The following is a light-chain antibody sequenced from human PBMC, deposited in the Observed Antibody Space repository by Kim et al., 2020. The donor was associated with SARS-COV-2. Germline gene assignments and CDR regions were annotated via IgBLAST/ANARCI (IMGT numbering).Light chain of an antibody. CDR2: GAS. J-gene: IGKJ2*02. CDR3: QQYAGLPRT. V-gene: IGKV3-20*01. CDR1: QSVSSNS. Sequence: LSPEERATLSCRASQSVSSNSLVWYQQKPGQAPRLLIYGASSRATGIPDRFSGSGSGTDFTLTISRLDPEDFAVYYCQQYAGLPRTFGQGTKLEI.